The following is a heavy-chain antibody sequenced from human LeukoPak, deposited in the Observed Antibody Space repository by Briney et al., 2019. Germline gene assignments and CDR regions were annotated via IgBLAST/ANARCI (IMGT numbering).Heavy chain of an antibody. CDR2: IYYSGST. CDR3: ARELRFLEWSYYYMDV. CDR1: GGSISSYY. J-gene: IGHJ6*03. D-gene: IGHD3-3*01. V-gene: IGHV4-59*12. Sequence: SETLSLTCTVSGGSISSYYWSWIRQPPGKGLEWIGYIYYSGSTNYNPSLKSRVTISVDTSKNQFSLKLSSVTAADTAVYYCARELRFLEWSYYYMDVWGKGTTVTVSS.